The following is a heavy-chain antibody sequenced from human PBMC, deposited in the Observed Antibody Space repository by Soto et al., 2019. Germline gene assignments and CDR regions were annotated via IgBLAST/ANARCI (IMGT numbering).Heavy chain of an antibody. CDR2: NDPSDSYT. D-gene: IGHD6-19*01. V-gene: IGHV5-10-1*01. J-gene: IGHJ6*02. Sequence: PGESLNIYCKGSGYSFTSYWISWVPQMPGKGLEWMGRNDPSDSYTNYSPSFQGHVTISADKSISTAYLQWSSLKASDTAMYYCARRPQWPYGMDVWGQGTTVTVSS. CDR3: ARRPQWPYGMDV. CDR1: GYSFTSYW.